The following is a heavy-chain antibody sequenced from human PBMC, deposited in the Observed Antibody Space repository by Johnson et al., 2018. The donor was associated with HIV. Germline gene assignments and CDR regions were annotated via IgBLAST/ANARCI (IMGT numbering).Heavy chain of an antibody. CDR1: GFTFSSYA. Sequence: VQLVESGGGVVQPGRSLRLSCAASGFTFSSYAMHWIRQAPGKGLEWVSYISSSGNPIYYADSVKGRFTISRDNAKNSLYLQMNSLRAEDTAVYYCARDWVIGDAFDIWGQGTKVTVSS. CDR2: ISSSGNPI. J-gene: IGHJ3*02. D-gene: IGHD2-21*01. CDR3: ARDWVIGDAFDI. V-gene: IGHV3-48*04.